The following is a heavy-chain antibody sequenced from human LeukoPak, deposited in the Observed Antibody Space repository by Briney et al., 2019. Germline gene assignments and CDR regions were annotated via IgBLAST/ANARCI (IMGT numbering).Heavy chain of an antibody. CDR2: ITGSGDGT. J-gene: IGHJ4*02. V-gene: IGHV3-23*01. Sequence: TGGSLRLSCAASGFTFSNYAMMWVRQAPGKRLEWVTSITGSGDGTYYADSVRGRFTISRDNSENTLYLQLNSLRAEDTAVYFCVKGFVHPTYYFEYWGQGTLVTVSS. CDR1: GFTFSNYA. CDR3: VKGFVHPTYYFEY. D-gene: IGHD3-10*01.